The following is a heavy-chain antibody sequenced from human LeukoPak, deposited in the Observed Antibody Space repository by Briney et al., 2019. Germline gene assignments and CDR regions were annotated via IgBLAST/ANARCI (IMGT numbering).Heavy chain of an antibody. Sequence: PSETLSLTCTVSGGSISSSSYYWGWIRQPPGKGLEWIGSIYYSGSTFYNPSLKSRVTISVDTSKNQFSLKLSSVTAADTAVYYCARDGYYDNYFDFWGQGTLVTVSS. CDR1: GGSISSSSYY. D-gene: IGHD3-22*01. CDR2: IYYSGST. J-gene: IGHJ4*02. CDR3: ARDGYYDNYFDF. V-gene: IGHV4-39*07.